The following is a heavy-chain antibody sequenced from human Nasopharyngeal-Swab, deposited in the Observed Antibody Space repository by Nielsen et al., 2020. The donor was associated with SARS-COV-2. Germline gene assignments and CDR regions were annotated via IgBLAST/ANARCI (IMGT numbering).Heavy chain of an antibody. Sequence: VRQAPGKGLEWIGETYHSGSTNYNPSLKSRVTISVDKSKNQFSLKLSSVTAADTAVYYCASPQGSSGHYYMDVWGKGTTVTVSS. CDR3: ASPQGSSGHYYMDV. D-gene: IGHD3-22*01. CDR2: TYHSGST. V-gene: IGHV4-4*02. J-gene: IGHJ6*03.